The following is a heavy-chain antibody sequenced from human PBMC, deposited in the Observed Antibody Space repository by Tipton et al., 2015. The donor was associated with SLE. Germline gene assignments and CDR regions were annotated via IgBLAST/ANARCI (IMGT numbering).Heavy chain of an antibody. Sequence: QVQLVQSGAEVKKPGASVKVSCKASGYTFTGHYIHWVRQAPGQGLEWVGRINPNTGNTNYPQKFQGRVTMTRDTAISTAYMELSRLRTDDTAVYYCAGEECSGGSCPKSFDPWGQGTLVTVSS. D-gene: IGHD2-15*01. V-gene: IGHV1-2*06. CDR1: GYTFTGHY. CDR2: INPNTGNT. J-gene: IGHJ5*02. CDR3: AGEECSGGSCPKSFDP.